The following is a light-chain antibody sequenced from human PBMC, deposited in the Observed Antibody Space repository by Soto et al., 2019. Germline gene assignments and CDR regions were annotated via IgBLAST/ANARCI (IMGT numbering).Light chain of an antibody. CDR2: GAT. CDR3: SSYTNTDIGV. V-gene: IGLV2-14*01. Sequence: QYALTQPASVSGSPGQSITISCTGTSSDVGGNNFVSWYQQHPGKAPQLLIYGATNRPSGVSNRFSGSKSGTTASLTISGLQAEEDGDYYCSSYTNTDIGVFGGGTKLTVL. CDR1: SSDVGGNNF. J-gene: IGLJ3*02.